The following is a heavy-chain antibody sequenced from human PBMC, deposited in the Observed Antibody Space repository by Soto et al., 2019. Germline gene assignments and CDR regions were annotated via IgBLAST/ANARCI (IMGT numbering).Heavy chain of an antibody. CDR2: ITDSGGST. CDR1: GFTFSSYA. V-gene: IGHV3-23*01. J-gene: IGHJ4*03. Sequence: EVQLLEAGGGLIQPGGSLRLSCAASGFTFSSYAMSWVRQAPGKGLEWVSAITDSGGSTYHADSVKGRFTISRDNAKNTLYLQMSSLRAEDTAVYYCAKGSASSRPYFFDYWGHGTLVTVSS. CDR3: AKGSASSRPYFFDY. D-gene: IGHD2-2*01.